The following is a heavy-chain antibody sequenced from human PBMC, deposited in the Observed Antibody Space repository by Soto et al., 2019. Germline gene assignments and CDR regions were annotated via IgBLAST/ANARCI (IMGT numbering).Heavy chain of an antibody. V-gene: IGHV3-11*06. CDR2: ISSSSSYT. CDR1: GFTFSDYY. Sequence: GGSLRLSCAASGFTFSDYYMSWIRQAPGKGLEWVSYISSSSSYTNYADSVKGRFTISRDNAKNSLYLQMNSLRAEDTAVYYCERGRGVVTPYYGMDVWGQGTTVTVSS. J-gene: IGHJ6*02. D-gene: IGHD2-15*01. CDR3: ERGRGVVTPYYGMDV.